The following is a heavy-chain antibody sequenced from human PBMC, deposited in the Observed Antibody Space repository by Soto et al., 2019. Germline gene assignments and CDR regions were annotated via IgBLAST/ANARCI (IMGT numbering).Heavy chain of an antibody. D-gene: IGHD3-9*01. CDR1: GLTFSSYA. Sequence: GGSLRLSCAASGLTFSSYAMSWDHQDPGKGLEWVSAFRGDGTGAHYADSVKGRFTISRDNSKNTLYLHMNSLRAEDTAVYYCAKLSQYDILTGYLNYFDYWGQGTLVTVSS. CDR3: AKLSQYDILTGYLNYFDY. V-gene: IGHV3-23*01. J-gene: IGHJ4*02. CDR2: FRGDGTGA.